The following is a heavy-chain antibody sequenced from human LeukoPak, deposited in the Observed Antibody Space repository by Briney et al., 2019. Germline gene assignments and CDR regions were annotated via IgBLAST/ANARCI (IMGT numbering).Heavy chain of an antibody. J-gene: IGHJ4*02. D-gene: IGHD3-22*01. CDR2: IYYSGST. V-gene: IGHV4-39*02. Sequence: SETLSPTCTVSGGSISSSSYYWGWIRRPPGKGLEWIGSIYYSGSTYYNPSLKSRVTISADTSKNHFSLKLRSVTAADTAVYYCATPLNYYDSSGYYPRYWGQGTLVTVSS. CDR3: ATPLNYYDSSGYYPRY. CDR1: GGSISSSSYY.